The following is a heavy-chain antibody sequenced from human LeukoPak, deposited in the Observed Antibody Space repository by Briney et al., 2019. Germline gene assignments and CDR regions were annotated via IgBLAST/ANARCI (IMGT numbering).Heavy chain of an antibody. Sequence: TGGSLRLSCAASGFTFSSYSMNWVRQAPGKGLEWVSYISSSSSTIYYADSVKGRFTISRDNAKNSLYLQMNSLRAEDTAVYYCARYNYYDSSGYDYWGQGTLVTVSS. D-gene: IGHD3-22*01. CDR3: ARYNYYDSSGYDY. CDR1: GFTFSSYS. V-gene: IGHV3-48*01. J-gene: IGHJ4*02. CDR2: ISSSSSTI.